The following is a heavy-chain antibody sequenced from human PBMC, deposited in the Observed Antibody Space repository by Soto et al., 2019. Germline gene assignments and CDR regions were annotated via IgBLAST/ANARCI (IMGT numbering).Heavy chain of an antibody. CDR2: IHYSGTT. Sequence: SETLCLTCTVSGGSISNYYWSWIRQPPGKGLEWIGYIHYSGTTNYNPSLKSRFTMSVDTSKNQFSLKVNSVTAADTAVYYCTRDMFPEPAAPRGRFDPWGQGTLVTVS. V-gene: IGHV4-59*01. D-gene: IGHD2-2*01. CDR1: GGSISNYY. CDR3: TRDMFPEPAAPRGRFDP. J-gene: IGHJ5*02.